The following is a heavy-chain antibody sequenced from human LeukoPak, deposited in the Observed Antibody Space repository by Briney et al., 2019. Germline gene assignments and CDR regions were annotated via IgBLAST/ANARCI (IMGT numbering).Heavy chain of an antibody. CDR3: ARDRIYYYDSSGYYWLDY. Sequence: ASVKVSCKASGCTFTSYGISWVRQAPGQGLEWMGWISAYNGNTNYAQKLQGRVTMTTDTSTSTAYMELRSLRSDDTAVYYCARDRIYYYDSSGYYWLDYWGQGTLVTVSS. CDR2: ISAYNGNT. CDR1: GCTFTSYG. V-gene: IGHV1-18*01. D-gene: IGHD3-22*01. J-gene: IGHJ4*02.